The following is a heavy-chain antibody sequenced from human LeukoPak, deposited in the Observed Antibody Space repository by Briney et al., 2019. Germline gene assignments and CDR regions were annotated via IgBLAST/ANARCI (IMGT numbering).Heavy chain of an antibody. CDR2: ISRSTNHT. V-gene: IGHV3-21*01. J-gene: IGHJ4*02. CDR3: ARVSFADGGYFDY. Sequence: GGSLRLSCAASGFTFSSYYMNWVRQAPGKGLEWVSSISRSTNHTYYADSLKGRFTISRDNAKNSLYLQMNSLRAEDTAVYYCARVSFADGGYFDYWGQGSLVTVSS. D-gene: IGHD2-15*01. CDR1: GFTFSSYY.